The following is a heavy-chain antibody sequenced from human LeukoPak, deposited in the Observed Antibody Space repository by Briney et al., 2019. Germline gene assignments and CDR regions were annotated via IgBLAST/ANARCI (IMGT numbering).Heavy chain of an antibody. V-gene: IGHV4-59*01. CDR1: GGSISSYC. J-gene: IGHJ4*02. CDR2: IYYSGST. Sequence: SETLSLTCTVSGGSISSYCWSWIRQPPGRGLEWIGYIYYSGSTNYNPSLKSRVTISVNTSKNLFSLKLSSVTAADTAVSYCARGLVGHYFDYWGQGTPVTVSS. CDR3: ARGLVGHYFDY. D-gene: IGHD1-26*01.